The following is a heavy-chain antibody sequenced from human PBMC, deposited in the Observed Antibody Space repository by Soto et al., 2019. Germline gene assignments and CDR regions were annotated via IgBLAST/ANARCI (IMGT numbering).Heavy chain of an antibody. CDR2: ISYDGSRT. V-gene: IGHV3-30*02. CDR1: GFTFSRCG. J-gene: IGHJ3*02. CDR3: AKNLLEEPADYYDTKADALDT. Sequence: GGSLRLSCAASGFTFSRCGVHWVRQAPGKGLEWVSFISYDGSRTYYADSVKGRFTISRDNSKNTVFLQMDSLRAEDTAVYYCAKNLLEEPADYYDTKADALDTWGQGTMVTVSS. D-gene: IGHD3-22*01.